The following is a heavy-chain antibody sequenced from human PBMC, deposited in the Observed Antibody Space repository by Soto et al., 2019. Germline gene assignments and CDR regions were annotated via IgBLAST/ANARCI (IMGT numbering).Heavy chain of an antibody. Sequence: QVQLQQWGAGLLKPSETLSRTCAVYGGSFSGYYWNWIRQPPGKGLEWIGEINHSGSTNYNPSLTSRVTISVDTSKNQFSLKLNSVTAADTAVYYCARGPDCSSTSCAIDYWGQGTLVTVSS. CDR3: ARGPDCSSTSCAIDY. J-gene: IGHJ4*02. CDR2: INHSGST. CDR1: GGSFSGYY. V-gene: IGHV4-34*01. D-gene: IGHD2-2*01.